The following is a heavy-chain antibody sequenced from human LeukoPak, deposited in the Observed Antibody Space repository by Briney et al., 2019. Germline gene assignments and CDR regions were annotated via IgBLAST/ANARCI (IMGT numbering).Heavy chain of an antibody. CDR2: INPNSGGT. CDR1: GYTFTGYY. CDR3: AREGMGGTTLFDY. D-gene: IGHD1-26*01. Sequence: ASVKVSCKASGYTFTGYYLHWVRQAPGQGLEWMGWINPNSGGTNYAQKFQGGVTMTRDTSISTAYMELGRLRSDDTALYYCAREGMGGTTLFDYWGQGTLVTVSS. J-gene: IGHJ4*02. V-gene: IGHV1-2*02.